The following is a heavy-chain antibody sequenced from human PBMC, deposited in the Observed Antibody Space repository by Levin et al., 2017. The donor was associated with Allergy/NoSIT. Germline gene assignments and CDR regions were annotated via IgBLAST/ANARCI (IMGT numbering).Heavy chain of an antibody. V-gene: IGHV1-69*13. J-gene: IGHJ4*02. CDR1: GGTFSSYA. CDR2: IIPIFGTA. D-gene: IGHD6-6*01. Sequence: SVKVSCKASGGTFSSYAISWVRQAPGQGLEWMGGIIPIFGTANYAQKFQGRVTITADESTSTAYMELSSLRSEDTAVYYCATEYSSSLKGYFDYWGQGTLVTVSS. CDR3: ATEYSSSLKGYFDY.